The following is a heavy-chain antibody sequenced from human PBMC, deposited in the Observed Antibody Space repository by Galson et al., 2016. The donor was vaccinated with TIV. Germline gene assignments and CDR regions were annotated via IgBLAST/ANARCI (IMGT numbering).Heavy chain of an antibody. CDR2: IYSGGGT. CDR3: ARDRRFCGNDCYFHYYYGMDV. Sequence: CLRLSCAASEFIVSSNYMTWVRQAPGKGLEWVSLIYSGGGTSYADSVEGRFTISRDTSKIKLYLQMNSLKPEDTAVYYCARDRRFCGNDCYFHYYYGMDVWGQGTTVTVSS. D-gene: IGHD2-21*02. CDR1: EFIVSSNY. V-gene: IGHV3-66*02. J-gene: IGHJ6*02.